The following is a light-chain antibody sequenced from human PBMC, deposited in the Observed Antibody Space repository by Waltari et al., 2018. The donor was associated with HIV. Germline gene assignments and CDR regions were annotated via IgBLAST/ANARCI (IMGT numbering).Light chain of an antibody. Sequence: DIKMTLSQSSLSASVGDRVAITGRASQSIISYLNWYKKKQGKAPQLLFYAASSLQSGVPSRFRVSGFGTDFTLTISSLQPEDFAIYYCQQSNSIPFTFGPGTTVDI. J-gene: IGKJ3*01. CDR3: QQSNSIPFT. V-gene: IGKV1-39*01. CDR1: QSIISY. CDR2: AAS.